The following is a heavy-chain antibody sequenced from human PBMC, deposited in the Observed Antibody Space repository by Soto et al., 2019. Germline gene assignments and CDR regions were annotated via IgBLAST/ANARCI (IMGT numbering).Heavy chain of an antibody. CDR3: ARDATWPDYDILTGRRGYWFDP. Sequence: SVKVSCKAPGDTFSSYAISWVRQAPGQGLEWMGGIIPIFGTANYAQKFQGRVTITADESTSTAYMELSSLRSEDTAVYYCARDATWPDYDILTGRRGYWFDPWGQGTLVTVSS. D-gene: IGHD3-9*01. CDR1: GDTFSSYA. J-gene: IGHJ5*02. CDR2: IIPIFGTA. V-gene: IGHV1-69*13.